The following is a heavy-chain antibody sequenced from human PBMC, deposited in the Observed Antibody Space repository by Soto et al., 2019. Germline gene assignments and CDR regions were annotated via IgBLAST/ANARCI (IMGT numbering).Heavy chain of an antibody. V-gene: IGHV3-15*01. D-gene: IGHD4-17*01. CDR1: GFTFSNAW. CDR3: TTELEWAYGAEGVNHF. Sequence: EVQLVESGGGMEKPGGSLRLSCAASGFTFSNAWMSWVRQVPGKGLEWVGRIKSKAEGVTTDYAAPVKGRFTISRYDSKNTLYLQMNRLKPEDTAVYYCTTELEWAYGAEGVNHFWGQGTLVTVSS. CDR2: IKSKAEGVTT. J-gene: IGHJ4*02.